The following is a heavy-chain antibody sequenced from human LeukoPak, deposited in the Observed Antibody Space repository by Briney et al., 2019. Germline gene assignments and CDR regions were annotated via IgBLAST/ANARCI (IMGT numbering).Heavy chain of an antibody. CDR1: GYTFTSYY. Sequence: ASVKVSCKASGYTFTSYYMHWVRQAPGQGLEWMGIINPSGGSTNYAQKFQGRVTMTRDMSTSTVYMELNSLRSEDTAVYYCAKELNSYGYAFDVWGQGTMVTVSS. J-gene: IGHJ3*01. CDR2: INPSGGST. CDR3: AKELNSYGYAFDV. V-gene: IGHV1-46*01. D-gene: IGHD5-18*01.